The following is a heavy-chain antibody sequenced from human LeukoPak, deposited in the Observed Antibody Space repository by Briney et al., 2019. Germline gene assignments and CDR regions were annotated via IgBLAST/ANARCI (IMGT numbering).Heavy chain of an antibody. Sequence: ASVKVSCKGSGYPFTVYFMHWVRQAPGQGLEWMGWINPNSGGTNYAQKFQGRVTMTRDTSISTAYMELSRLRSDDTAVYYCARELNYDSSGYYFDYWGQGTLVTVSS. CDR1: GYPFTVYF. CDR3: ARELNYDSSGYYFDY. D-gene: IGHD3-22*01. CDR2: INPNSGGT. J-gene: IGHJ4*02. V-gene: IGHV1-2*02.